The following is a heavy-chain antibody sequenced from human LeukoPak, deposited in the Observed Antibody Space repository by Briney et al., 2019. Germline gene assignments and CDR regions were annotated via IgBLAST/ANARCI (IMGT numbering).Heavy chain of an antibody. Sequence: GGSLRLSCAASGFTFSSYAISWVRQAPGKGLEWVSAISGSGGSTYYADSVKGRFTISRDNSKNTLYLQMNSLRAEDTAVYYCAKDLRSTSTNWFDPWGQGTLVTVSS. V-gene: IGHV3-23*01. D-gene: IGHD2-2*01. CDR3: AKDLRSTSTNWFDP. CDR2: ISGSGGST. J-gene: IGHJ5*02. CDR1: GFTFSSYA.